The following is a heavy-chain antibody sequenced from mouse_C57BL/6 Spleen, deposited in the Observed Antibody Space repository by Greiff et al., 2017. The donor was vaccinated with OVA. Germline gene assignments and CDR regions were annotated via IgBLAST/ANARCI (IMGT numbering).Heavy chain of an antibody. J-gene: IGHJ2*01. CDR3: ARGGYGSIYFDY. CDR1: GYTFTSYW. V-gene: IGHV1-53*01. CDR2: INPSNGGT. D-gene: IGHD1-1*01. Sequence: QVQLQQPGTELVKPGASVTLSCKASGYTFTSYWMHWVKQRPGQGLEWIGNINPSNGGTNYNEKFKSKATLTVDKSSSTAYMQLSSLTSEDSAVYYCARGGYGSIYFDYWGQGTTLTVSS.